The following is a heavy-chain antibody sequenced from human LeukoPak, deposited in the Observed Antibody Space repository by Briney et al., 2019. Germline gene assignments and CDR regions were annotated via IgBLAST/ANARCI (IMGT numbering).Heavy chain of an antibody. CDR1: GGSISSYY. CDR2: IYTSGTT. D-gene: IGHD6-19*01. V-gene: IGHV4-4*07. CDR3: ASLNGSGWCLDY. J-gene: IGHJ4*02. Sequence: SETLSLTCTVSGGSISSYYWSWIRQPAGKGLEWIGRIYTSGTTNYNPSLKSRVTMSVDTSKNQFSLKLSSVTAADTAVYYCASLNGSGWCLDYWGQGTLVTVSS.